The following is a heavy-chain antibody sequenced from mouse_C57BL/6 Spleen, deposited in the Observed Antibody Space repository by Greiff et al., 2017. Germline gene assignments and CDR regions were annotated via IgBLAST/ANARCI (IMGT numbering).Heavy chain of an antibody. CDR3: TRDWGGYDDADAMDY. CDR1: GFTFSSYA. V-gene: IGHV5-9-1*02. D-gene: IGHD2-2*01. Sequence: EVKLVESGEGLVKPGGSLKLSCAASGFTFSSYAMSWVRQTPEKRLEWVAYISSGGDYIYYADTVKGRFTISRDNARNTLYLQMSSLKSEDTAMYYCTRDWGGYDDADAMDYWGQGTSVTVSS. J-gene: IGHJ4*01. CDR2: ISSGGDYI.